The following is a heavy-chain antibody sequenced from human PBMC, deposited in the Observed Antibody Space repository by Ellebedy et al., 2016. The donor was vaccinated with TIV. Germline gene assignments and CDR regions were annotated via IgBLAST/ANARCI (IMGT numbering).Heavy chain of an antibody. V-gene: IGHV3-30*03. D-gene: IGHD5-18*01. J-gene: IGHJ4*02. CDR3: ARDTAMAADY. Sequence: GESLKISCAASGFTFSSYGMHWVRQAPGKGLEWVAVISYDGSNKYYADSVKGRFTISRDNSKNTLYLQMNSLRAEDTAVYYCARDTAMAADYWGQGTLVTVSS. CDR1: GFTFSSYG. CDR2: ISYDGSNK.